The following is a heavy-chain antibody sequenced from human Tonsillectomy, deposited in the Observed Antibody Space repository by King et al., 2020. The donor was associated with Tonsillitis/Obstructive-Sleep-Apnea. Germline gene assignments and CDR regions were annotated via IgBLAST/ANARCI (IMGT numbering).Heavy chain of an antibody. Sequence: QLVQSGAEVKKPGESLRISCKGSGYTFTTYWISWVRQMPGKGLEWMGRIDPSDSCTNYSPSFQGHVTILADKSISTAYLQWSSLKASDTAMYYCGWGGYDVAPQVDYWGQGTLVTVSS. CDR2: IDPSDSCT. J-gene: IGHJ4*02. D-gene: IGHD5-12*01. V-gene: IGHV5-10-1*01. CDR1: GYTFTTYW. CDR3: GWGGYDVAPQVDY.